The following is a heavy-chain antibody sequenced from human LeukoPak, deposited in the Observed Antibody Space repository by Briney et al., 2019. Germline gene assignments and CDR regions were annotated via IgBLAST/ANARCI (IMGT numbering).Heavy chain of an antibody. CDR1: GFTFGDNA. D-gene: IGHD2-2*01. Sequence: PGRSLRLSCTASGFTFGDNAMSWVRQAPGKGLEWVGFIRSKAYGGTTEYAASVKGRFTISRDDSKSIAYLQMNSLKTEDTAVYYCTRVQGSSTSWGQGTLVTVSS. CDR3: TRVQGSSTS. J-gene: IGHJ4*02. CDR2: IRSKAYGGTT. V-gene: IGHV3-49*04.